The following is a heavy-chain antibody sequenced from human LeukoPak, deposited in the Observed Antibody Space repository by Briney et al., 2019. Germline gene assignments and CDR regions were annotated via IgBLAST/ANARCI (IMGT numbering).Heavy chain of an antibody. Sequence: PGGSLRLSCAASGFTFDDYGMSWVRQAPGKGLEWVSGINWNGGSTGYADSVKGRFTFSRDNAKNSLYLQMNSLRAEDTALYYCARLGVGATRDAFDIWGQGTMVTVSS. CDR2: INWNGGST. CDR1: GFTFDDYG. V-gene: IGHV3-20*04. D-gene: IGHD1-26*01. J-gene: IGHJ3*02. CDR3: ARLGVGATRDAFDI.